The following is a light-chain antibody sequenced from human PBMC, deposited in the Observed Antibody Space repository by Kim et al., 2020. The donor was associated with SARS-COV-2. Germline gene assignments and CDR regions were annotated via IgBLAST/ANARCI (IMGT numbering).Light chain of an antibody. CDR2: AAT. CDR3: KKYNSAPWT. CDR1: QGIRNY. Sequence: ASVGDEVTITCRASQGIRNYLAWYQQKPGEAPKLLIYAATALQLGVSSRFSGSGSGTDFTLTISDLQPEDVATYYCKKYNSAPWTFGRGTKVDIK. V-gene: IGKV1-27*01. J-gene: IGKJ1*01.